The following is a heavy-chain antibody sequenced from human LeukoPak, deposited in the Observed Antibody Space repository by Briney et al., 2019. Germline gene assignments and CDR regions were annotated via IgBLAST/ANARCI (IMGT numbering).Heavy chain of an antibody. Sequence: PSETLSLTCTVSGGSISSYYWSWIRQPPGKGPEWIGYIYYSGSTNYNPSLKSRVTISVDTSKNQFSLKLSSVTAADTAVYYCARFGRTHYYYYGMDVWGQGTTVTVSS. D-gene: IGHD1-14*01. CDR2: IYYSGST. CDR1: GGSISSYY. V-gene: IGHV4-59*08. CDR3: ARFGRTHYYYYGMDV. J-gene: IGHJ6*02.